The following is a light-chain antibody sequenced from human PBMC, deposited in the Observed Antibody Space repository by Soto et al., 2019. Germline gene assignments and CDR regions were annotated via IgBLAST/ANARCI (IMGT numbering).Light chain of an antibody. V-gene: IGLV1-47*01. J-gene: IGLJ2*01. Sequence: QSVLTQPPSASGTPGQRVTISCSGSSSNIGSNYVYWYQQLPGTAPKLLIYRNNHRPSGVPDRFSGSKSGTSASLAISGLRSEDEADYYCAVWDDSLSGVVFGGGTKVTVL. CDR2: RNN. CDR3: AVWDDSLSGVV. CDR1: SSNIGSNY.